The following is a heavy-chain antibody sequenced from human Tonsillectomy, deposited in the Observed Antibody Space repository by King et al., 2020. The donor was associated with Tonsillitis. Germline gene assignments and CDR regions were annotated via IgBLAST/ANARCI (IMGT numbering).Heavy chain of an antibody. J-gene: IGHJ4*02. CDR1: GYSFSNSW. D-gene: IGHD3-9*01. V-gene: IGHV5-51*01. CDR2: XXXGXSDX. Sequence: VQLVESGTEVXKPXESLKISXKGSGYSFSNSWIGWVRQMPGKGLEWMGXXXXGXSDXRYGPSFQXQVTISADKSXSTXYLQWSSLKASDTAMYYCTRHSESSPFELWGQGTRVTVSS. CDR3: TRHSESSPFEL.